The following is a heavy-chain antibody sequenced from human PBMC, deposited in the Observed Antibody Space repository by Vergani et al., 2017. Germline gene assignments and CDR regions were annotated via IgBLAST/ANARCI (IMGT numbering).Heavy chain of an antibody. CDR1: GYSISSGYY. V-gene: IGHV4-38-2*02. CDR2: IYHSGST. Sequence: QVQLQESGPGLVKPSETLSLTCTVSGYSISSGYYWGWIRQPPGKGLEWIGSIYHSGSTYYNPSLKSRVTISVDTSKNQFSLKLSSVTAADTAVYYWARDGSTNIDYWGQGTLVTVSS. J-gene: IGHJ4*02. D-gene: IGHD3-10*01. CDR3: ARDGSTNIDY.